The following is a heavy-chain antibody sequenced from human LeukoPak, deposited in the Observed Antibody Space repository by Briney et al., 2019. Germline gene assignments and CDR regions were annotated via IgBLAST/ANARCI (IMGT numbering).Heavy chain of an antibody. J-gene: IGHJ4*02. CDR2: ISSSGTTI. CDR3: AKTYYYDSGNF. Sequence: GGSLRLSCAASGFTFSDYYMSWIRQAPGKGLEWVSYISSSGTTIYYADSMKGRFTVSRDNANNSLYLQMSSLRAEDTAVYYCAKTYYYDSGNFWGQGTLVTVSS. D-gene: IGHD3-10*01. CDR1: GFTFSDYY. V-gene: IGHV3-11*04.